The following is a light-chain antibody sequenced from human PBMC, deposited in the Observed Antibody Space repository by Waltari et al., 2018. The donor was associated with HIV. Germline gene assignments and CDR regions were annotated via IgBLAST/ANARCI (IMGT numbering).Light chain of an antibody. CDR1: TADVGGYNP. Sequence: SALTPPPSASGSPGQSVTISCTGTTADVGGYNPVSWYQQHPGKAPKFLIFEVNQRPSGVPNRFSGSKSGNTASLTVSGLQAEDEAHYYCVSYAGVNDRWAFGGGTKLTV. CDR3: VSYAGVNDRWA. CDR2: EVN. V-gene: IGLV2-8*01. J-gene: IGLJ3*02.